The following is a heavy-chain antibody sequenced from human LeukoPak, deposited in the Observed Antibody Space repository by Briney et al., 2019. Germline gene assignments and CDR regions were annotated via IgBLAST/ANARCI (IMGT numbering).Heavy chain of an antibody. CDR3: ARWGGWSGRYYYYGMDV. CDR2: INHSGST. Sequence: SETLSLTCAVYGGSFSGYYWSWIRQPPGKGLEWIGEINHSGSTNYNPSLKSRVTISVDTSKNQFSLKLSSVTAADTAVYYCARWGGWSGRYYYYGMDVWGQGTTVTVSS. D-gene: IGHD6-19*01. J-gene: IGHJ6*02. V-gene: IGHV4-34*01. CDR1: GGSFSGYY.